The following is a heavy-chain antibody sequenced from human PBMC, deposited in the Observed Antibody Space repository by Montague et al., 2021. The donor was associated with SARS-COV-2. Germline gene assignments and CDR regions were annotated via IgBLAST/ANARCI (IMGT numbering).Heavy chain of an antibody. V-gene: IGHV4-39*01. CDR2: IYYTGST. Sequence: SETLSLTCTVSGGSISGSSYYWGWIRQPPGKGLEWIGSIYYTGSTYYNPSLKSRVTISVDTSKNQFSLKLSSVTAADTAVYYCARHGYYGTYDAFDIWGQGTMVTVSS. CDR3: ARHGYYGTYDAFDI. D-gene: IGHD3-10*01. J-gene: IGHJ3*02. CDR1: GGSISGSSYY.